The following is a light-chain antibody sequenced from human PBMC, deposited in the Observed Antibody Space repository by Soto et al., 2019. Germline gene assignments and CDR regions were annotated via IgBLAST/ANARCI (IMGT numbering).Light chain of an antibody. CDR1: NSNNGAGYD. CDR3: QSYDSSLSGSWGV. J-gene: IGLJ1*01. V-gene: IGLV1-40*01. CDR2: GNS. Sequence: LKQPPVGSGGPGQRVTISCTWSNSNNGAGYDVHWYQQLPGTAPKLLIYGNSNRPSGVPDRFSGSKSGTSASLAITGLQAEDEADYYCQSYDSSLSGSWGVFGTGTKVTVL.